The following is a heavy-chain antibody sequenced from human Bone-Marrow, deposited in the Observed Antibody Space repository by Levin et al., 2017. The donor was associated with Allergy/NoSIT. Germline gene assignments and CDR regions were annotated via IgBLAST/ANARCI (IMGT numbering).Heavy chain of an antibody. CDR3: ATNERWGHAFDF. CDR1: GFTFSDYA. CDR2: ILYEGTTK. V-gene: IGHV3-30*03. J-gene: IGHJ4*02. D-gene: IGHD4-23*01. Sequence: GESLKISCVVSGFTFSDYAMHWVRQAPGKGLEWVAVILYEGTTKYNGDAVRGRFTISRDNSKNTLYLQMDSLSTEDTAVYYCATNERWGHAFDFWGQGTLVTVSS.